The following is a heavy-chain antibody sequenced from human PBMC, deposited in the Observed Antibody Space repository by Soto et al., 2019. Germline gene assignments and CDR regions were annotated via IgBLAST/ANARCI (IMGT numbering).Heavy chain of an antibody. CDR2: IYYSGST. J-gene: IGHJ4*02. Sequence: KTSETLSLTCTVSGGSISSYYWSWIRQPPGKGLEWIGYIYYSGSTNYNPSLKSRVTISVDTSKNQSSLKLSSVTAADTAVYYCARIAARGLYYFDYWGQGTLVTVSS. CDR1: GGSISSYY. CDR3: ARIAARGLYYFDY. V-gene: IGHV4-59*01. D-gene: IGHD6-6*01.